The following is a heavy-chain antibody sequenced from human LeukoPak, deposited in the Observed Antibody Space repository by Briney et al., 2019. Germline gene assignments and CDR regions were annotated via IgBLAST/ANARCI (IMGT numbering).Heavy chain of an antibody. CDR2: ISGDGSST. J-gene: IGHJ5*02. Sequence: GGSLRLSCAASGFAFSNCAMSWVRQAPGKGLEWISAISGDGSSTYYADSVRGRFTISRDNSQNTLYLQMSSLRAEDTAVYYCAKGSATVRPYFLDLWGQGTLVTVSS. D-gene: IGHD2-15*01. CDR1: GFAFSNCA. V-gene: IGHV3-23*01. CDR3: AKGSATVRPYFLDL.